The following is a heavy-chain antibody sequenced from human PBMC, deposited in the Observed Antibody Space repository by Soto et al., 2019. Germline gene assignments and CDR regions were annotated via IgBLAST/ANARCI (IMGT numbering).Heavy chain of an antibody. J-gene: IGHJ4*02. Sequence: EVQLLESGGGVVQPGGSLRLSCAASGFSFRHYAMSWVRQAPGKGLERISTLTGSSSNIYYSDSVKGRFAISRDNSRNTLYLQMNSLTAEDTAVYYCANGRATYGLLTHDYWGQGTLVTVSS. D-gene: IGHD3-10*01. CDR3: ANGRATYGLLTHDY. CDR1: GFSFRHYA. V-gene: IGHV3-23*01. CDR2: LTGSSSNI.